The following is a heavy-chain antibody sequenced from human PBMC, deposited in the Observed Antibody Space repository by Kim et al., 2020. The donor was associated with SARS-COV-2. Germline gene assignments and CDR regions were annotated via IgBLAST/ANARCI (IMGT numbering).Heavy chain of an antibody. J-gene: IGHJ4*02. CDR1: GGSFSGYY. CDR3: ARGLISPYYYDSSGRGAYFDY. V-gene: IGHV4-34*01. D-gene: IGHD3-22*01. Sequence: SETLSLTCAVYGGSFSGYYWSWIRQPPGKGLEWIGEINHSGSTNYNPSLKSRVTISVDTSKNQFSLKLSSVTAADTAVYYCARGLISPYYYDSSGRGAYFDYWGQGTLVTVSS. CDR2: INHSGST.